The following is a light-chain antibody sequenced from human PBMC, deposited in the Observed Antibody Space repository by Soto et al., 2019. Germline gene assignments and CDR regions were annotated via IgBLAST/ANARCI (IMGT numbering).Light chain of an antibody. CDR3: CSYAGSYTLV. CDR2: DVT. Sequence: QSALTQPRSVSGSPGQSVTISCTGTSTDVGAYDYVSWYQQHPGKAPKGMIYDVTKRPSGVPDRFSGSKSGNTASLTISGLTAEDEADYYFCSYAGSYTLVFGGGTKLTVL. CDR1: STDVGAYDY. J-gene: IGLJ2*01. V-gene: IGLV2-11*01.